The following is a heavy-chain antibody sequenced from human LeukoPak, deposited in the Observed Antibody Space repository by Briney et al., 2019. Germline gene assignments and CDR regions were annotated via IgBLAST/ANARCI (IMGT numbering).Heavy chain of an antibody. CDR2: INPSGGST. CDR3: ARGPIAAATWFDP. Sequence: ASVKVSCKASGGTFSSYAISWVRQAPGQGLEWMGIINPSGGSTSYAQKFQGRVTMTRDTSTSTVYMELSSLRSEDTAVYYCARGPIAAATWFDPWGQGTLVTVSS. CDR1: GGTFSSYA. D-gene: IGHD6-13*01. J-gene: IGHJ5*02. V-gene: IGHV1-46*01.